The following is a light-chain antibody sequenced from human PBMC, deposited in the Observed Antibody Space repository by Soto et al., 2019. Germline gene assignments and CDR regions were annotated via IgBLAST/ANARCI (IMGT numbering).Light chain of an antibody. V-gene: IGKV3-11*01. J-gene: IGKJ5*01. Sequence: EIVLTQSPATLSLSPGERATLSCRASQSVGSYLAWYQQKPGQAPRLLIYDASNRATGIPARFSGSGSGTEFTLTISSLEPEDFAVYYCQQRSNWPAITFGQGTRLEIK. CDR2: DAS. CDR1: QSVGSY. CDR3: QQRSNWPAIT.